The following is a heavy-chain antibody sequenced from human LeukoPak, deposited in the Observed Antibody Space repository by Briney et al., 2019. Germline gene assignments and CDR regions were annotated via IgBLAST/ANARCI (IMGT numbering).Heavy chain of an antibody. V-gene: IGHV3-23*01. CDR2: IIDSGKTV. CDR3: ARGGGSYYLGEFDY. CDR1: GFTFSSYA. J-gene: IGHJ4*02. D-gene: IGHD1-26*01. Sequence: GGSLRLSCAASGFTFSSYAMSWVRQAPGKGLEWIAYIIDSGKTVYYADSVKGRFTISRDNSKNTLYLQMNSLRAEDTAVYYCARGGGSYYLGEFDYWGQGTLVTVSS.